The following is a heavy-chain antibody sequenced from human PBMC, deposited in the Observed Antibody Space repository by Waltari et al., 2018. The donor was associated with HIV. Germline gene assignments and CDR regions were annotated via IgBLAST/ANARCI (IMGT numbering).Heavy chain of an antibody. Sequence: QIPLFHSDHAVSKPGASVTISCLPSGYPFLIYHVTWGRQSLDQRLDWMGGITRYTANTNYTRESQGRVTLTTDSAAATADLELRDRRPDDTASYLCTRGNIWGSYRYFDYWGPGTLVTVS. D-gene: IGHD3-16*02. CDR2: ITRYTANT. J-gene: IGHJ4*02. CDR3: TRGNIWGSYRYFDY. V-gene: IGHV1-18*01. CDR1: GYPFLIYH.